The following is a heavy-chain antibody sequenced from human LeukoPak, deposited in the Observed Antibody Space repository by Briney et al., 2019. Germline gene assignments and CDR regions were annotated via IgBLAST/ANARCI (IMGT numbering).Heavy chain of an antibody. CDR1: GFTFSSYA. CDR2: INHSGST. CDR3: ARGRGYCSSTSCYYYYYGMDV. D-gene: IGHD2-2*01. J-gene: IGHJ6*04. Sequence: GSLRLSCAASGFTFSSYAMSWIRQPPGKGLEWIGEINHSGSTNYNPSLKSRVTISVDTSKNQFSLKLSSVTAADTAVYYCARGRGYCSSTSCYYYYYGMDVWGKGTTVTVSS. V-gene: IGHV4-34*01.